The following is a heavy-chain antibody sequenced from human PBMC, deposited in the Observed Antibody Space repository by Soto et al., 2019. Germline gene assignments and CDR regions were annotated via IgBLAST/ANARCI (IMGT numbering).Heavy chain of an antibody. J-gene: IGHJ6*02. CDR2: IIPIFGTA. D-gene: IGHD3-16*01. V-gene: IGHV1-69*13. CDR3: ARVGVRGSDYYYYYGMDV. Sequence: SVKVSCKASGGTFSSYAISWVRQAPGQGLEWMGGIIPIFGTANYAQKFQGRVTITADESTSTAYMELSSLRSEDTAVYYCARVGVRGSDYYYYYGMDVWGQGTTVTVS. CDR1: GGTFSSYA.